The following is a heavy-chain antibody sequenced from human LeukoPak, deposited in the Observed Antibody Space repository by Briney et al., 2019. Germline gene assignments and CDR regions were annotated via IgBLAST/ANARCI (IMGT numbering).Heavy chain of an antibody. Sequence: PGGSLRLSCAASGFTFSSYAMSWVRQAPGKGLEWVSAISGSGGSTYYADSVKGRFTISRDNAKNSLYLQMNSLRDEDTAVYYCAREPWIQLWSNLDYWGQGTLVTVSS. J-gene: IGHJ4*02. CDR1: GFTFSSYA. V-gene: IGHV3-23*01. D-gene: IGHD5-18*01. CDR3: AREPWIQLWSNLDY. CDR2: ISGSGGST.